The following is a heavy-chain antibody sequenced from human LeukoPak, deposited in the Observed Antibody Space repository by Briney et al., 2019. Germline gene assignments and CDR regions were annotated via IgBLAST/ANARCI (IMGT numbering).Heavy chain of an antibody. CDR2: INWNGGST. J-gene: IGHJ4*02. V-gene: IGHV3-20*04. CDR1: GFTFDDYG. Sequence: GGSLRLSCAASGFTFDDYGMSWARQAAGKGLEWVSGINWNGGSTGYADSVKGRFTISRDNAKNSLYLQMNSLRAEDTALYYCARDVYYYGSGSSNYWGQGTLVTVSS. D-gene: IGHD3-10*01. CDR3: ARDVYYYGSGSSNY.